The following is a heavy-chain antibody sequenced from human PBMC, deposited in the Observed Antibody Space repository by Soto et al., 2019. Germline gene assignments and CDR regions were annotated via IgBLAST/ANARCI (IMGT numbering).Heavy chain of an antibody. J-gene: IGHJ5*02. CDR2: IWYDGSNK. Sequence: GGSLRLSCAASGFTFSSYGMHWVRQAPGKGLEWVAVIWYDGSNKYYADSVKGRFTISRDNSKNTLYLQMNSLRAEDTAVYYCARDNMAAAGPNWFDPWGQGTLVTVSS. CDR1: GFTFSSYG. D-gene: IGHD6-13*01. CDR3: ARDNMAAAGPNWFDP. V-gene: IGHV3-33*01.